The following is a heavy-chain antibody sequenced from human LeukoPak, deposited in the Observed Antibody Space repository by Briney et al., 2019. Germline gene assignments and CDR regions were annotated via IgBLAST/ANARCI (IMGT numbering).Heavy chain of an antibody. V-gene: IGHV4-61*02. D-gene: IGHD3-10*01. CDR1: GGSISSGSYY. Sequence: SQTLSLTCTVSGGSISSGSYYWSWIRQPAGKGLEWIGRIYTSGSTNYNPSLKSRVTISVDTSKNQFSLKLSSVTAADTAVYYCASRVIDAFDIWGQGTMVTVSS. J-gene: IGHJ3*02. CDR2: IYTSGST. CDR3: ASRVIDAFDI.